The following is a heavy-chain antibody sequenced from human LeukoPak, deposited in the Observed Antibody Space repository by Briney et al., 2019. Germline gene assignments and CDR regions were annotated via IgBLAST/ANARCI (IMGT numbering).Heavy chain of an antibody. CDR2: ISSSGSTI. CDR3: ARDRLGGATPYFDY. J-gene: IGHJ4*02. CDR1: GFAFSDYY. D-gene: IGHD1-26*01. Sequence: PGGSLRLSCAASGFAFSDYYMSWIRQAPGKGLEWVSYISSSGSTIYYADSVKGRFTISRDNAKNSLYLQMNSLRAEDTAVYYCARDRLGGATPYFDYWGQGTLVTVSS. V-gene: IGHV3-11*01.